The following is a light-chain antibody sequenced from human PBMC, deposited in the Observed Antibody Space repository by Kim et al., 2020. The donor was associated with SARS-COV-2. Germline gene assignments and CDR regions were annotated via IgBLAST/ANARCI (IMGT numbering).Light chain of an antibody. CDR2: GAP. CDR3: QQYNDWYT. Sequence: SVSPGESAPRSSMAMQGVSSNLAWYQQTPRQPPRLLIYGAPPRATGIPARFSGSGSGTESTLTISSLQSEDFAVYYCQQYNDWYTFGQGTKVDIK. CDR1: QGVSSN. J-gene: IGKJ2*01. V-gene: IGKV3-15*01.